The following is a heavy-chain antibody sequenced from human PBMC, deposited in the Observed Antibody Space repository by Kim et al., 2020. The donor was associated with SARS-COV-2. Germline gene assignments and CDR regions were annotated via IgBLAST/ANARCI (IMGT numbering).Heavy chain of an antibody. Sequence: DSGKGRFTISSDNSKNTLYLQRNSLSAEDTAVYYCARDITMVRGYYGMDVWGQGTTVTVSS. CDR3: ARDITMVRGYYGMDV. V-gene: IGHV3-30*01. D-gene: IGHD3-10*01. J-gene: IGHJ6*02.